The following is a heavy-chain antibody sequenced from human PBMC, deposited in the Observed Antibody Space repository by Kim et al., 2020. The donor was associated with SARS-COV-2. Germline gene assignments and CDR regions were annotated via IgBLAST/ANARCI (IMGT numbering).Heavy chain of an antibody. D-gene: IGHD2-2*01. CDR1: GYSISSGYY. CDR2: IYHSGST. J-gene: IGHJ4*03. Sequence: SETLSLTCTVSGYSISSGYYWGWIRQPPGKGLEWIGSIYHSGSTYYNQSLKSRVTISVDTSKNQFSLQMSTVTAADTAVYYCARELGGTSGYVDYWGQGT. V-gene: IGHV4-38-2*02. CDR3: ARELGGTSGYVDY.